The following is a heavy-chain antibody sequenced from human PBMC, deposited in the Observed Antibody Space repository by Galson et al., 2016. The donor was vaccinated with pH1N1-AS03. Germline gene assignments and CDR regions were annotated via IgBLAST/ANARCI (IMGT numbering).Heavy chain of an antibody. J-gene: IGHJ4*02. Sequence: SLRLSCAASGFTINNNYMSWVRQAPGKGLEWVSVIYGGGDTFYADSVKGRFTIYRDNSKNTVYLQMNSLRVEDTAVYYCAREPWGSTQGEYWGQGTLGTVSS. D-gene: IGHD3-16*01. CDR3: AREPWGSTQGEY. CDR1: GFTINNNY. V-gene: IGHV3-53*01. CDR2: IYGGGDT.